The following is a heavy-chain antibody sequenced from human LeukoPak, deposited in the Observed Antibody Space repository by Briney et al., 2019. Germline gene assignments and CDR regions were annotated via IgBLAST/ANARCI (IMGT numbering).Heavy chain of an antibody. CDR1: GFTFSSYG. J-gene: IGHJ4*02. CDR3: AKGQDGDLFNFDY. V-gene: IGHV3-33*06. D-gene: IGHD4-17*01. CDR2: IWYDGSDK. Sequence: GGSLRLSCAASGFTFSSYGMHWVRQAPGRGLEWVAVIWYDGSDKYYADSVKGRFTISRDNSKNTLYLQMNSLRAEDTAVYYCAKGQDGDLFNFDYWGQGTLVTVSS.